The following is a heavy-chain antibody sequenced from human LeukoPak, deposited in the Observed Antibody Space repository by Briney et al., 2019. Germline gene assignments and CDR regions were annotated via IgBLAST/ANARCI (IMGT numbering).Heavy chain of an antibody. CDR2: IYSGGST. D-gene: IGHD3-22*01. J-gene: IGHJ4*02. V-gene: IGHV3-53*01. Sequence: PGGSLRLSCAASGFTVSSNYMSWVRQAPGKGLEWVSVIYSGGSTYYADSVKGRFTISRDNARNSLYLQMNSLRAEDTAVYYCARGGRGTIIMIVVAALDYWGQGTLVTVSS. CDR3: ARGGRGTIIMIVVAALDY. CDR1: GFTVSSNY.